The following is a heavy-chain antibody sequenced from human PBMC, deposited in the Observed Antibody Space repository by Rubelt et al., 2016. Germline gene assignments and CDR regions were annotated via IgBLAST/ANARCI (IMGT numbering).Heavy chain of an antibody. D-gene: IGHD1-26*01. J-gene: IGHJ3*02. Sequence: QVQLQESGPGLVKPSETLSLTCTVSGDSISSYYWTWIRQPPGKGLEWIGYIYYSGSTNYNPSLKSRCTISVDTSKNQFVLKLSSWTAADTAVYYGARVLGGTYYDAFDMWGQGTVVTVFS. CDR2: IYYSGST. CDR1: GDSISSYY. CDR3: ARVLGGTYYDAFDM. V-gene: IGHV4-59*01.